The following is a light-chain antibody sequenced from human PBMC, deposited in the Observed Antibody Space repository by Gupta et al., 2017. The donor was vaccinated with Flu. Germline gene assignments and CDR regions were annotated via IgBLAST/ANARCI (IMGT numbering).Light chain of an antibody. Sequence: EIVLTQSPGTLSLSPGERATLSCRASQSISSTQLAWYQQKSGQAPRLLIYGASSRVTGIPDRFTGSGSGTDFTLTINRLEPEDFAVYYCQQYTGSPSFGQGSKLEIK. J-gene: IGKJ2*03. CDR2: GAS. CDR3: QQYTGSPS. V-gene: IGKV3-20*01. CDR1: QSISSTQ.